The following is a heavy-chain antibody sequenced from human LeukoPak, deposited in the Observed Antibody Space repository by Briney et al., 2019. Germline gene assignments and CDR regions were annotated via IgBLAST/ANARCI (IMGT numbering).Heavy chain of an antibody. CDR1: GFTFSSYE. CDR3: ARGTSKTTVTTHYYYYYYMDV. V-gene: IGHV3-48*03. Sequence: GGSLRLSCAASGFTFSSYEMNWVRQAPGKGLEWVSYISSSSSTIYYADSVKGRFTISRDNAKNSLYLQMNSLRAEDTAVYYCARGTSKTTVTTHYYYYYYMDVWGKGTTVTVSS. J-gene: IGHJ6*03. D-gene: IGHD4-17*01. CDR2: ISSSSSTI.